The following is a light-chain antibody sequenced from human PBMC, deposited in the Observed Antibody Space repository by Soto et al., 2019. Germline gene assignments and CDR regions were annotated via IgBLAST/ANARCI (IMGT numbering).Light chain of an antibody. J-gene: IGKJ2*01. CDR1: QSIITTY. CDR2: GTS. V-gene: IGKV3-20*01. Sequence: EIVVTQSPGTLSFSPGERATLSCRASQSIITTYLAWYQHRPGQAPRLLIYGTSSRATGIPDRFSGSGSATDFTLTINRLEPEDFAVYYCQQYGSSPYTFGQGTKVDIK. CDR3: QQYGSSPYT.